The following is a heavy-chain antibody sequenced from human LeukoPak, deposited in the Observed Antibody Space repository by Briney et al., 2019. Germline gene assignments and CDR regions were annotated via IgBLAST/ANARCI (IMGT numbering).Heavy chain of an antibody. V-gene: IGHV1-24*01. D-gene: IGHD5-18*01. CDR2: FDPEDGET. J-gene: IGHJ4*02. CDR1: GYTFTGYY. CDR3: ATVGYSYGPEHNYYFDY. Sequence: ASVKVSCKASGYTFTGYYMHWVRQAPGKGLEWMGGFDPEDGETIYAQKFQGRVTMTEDTSTDTAYMELSSLRSEDAAVYYCATVGYSYGPEHNYYFDYWGQGTLVTVSS.